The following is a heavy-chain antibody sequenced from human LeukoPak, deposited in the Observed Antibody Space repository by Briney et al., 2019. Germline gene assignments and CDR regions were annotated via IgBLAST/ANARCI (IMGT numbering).Heavy chain of an antibody. Sequence: SETLSLTCTVSHGSIRGYYWSWIRQPAGKGLEWIGRIYTSGSTNYNPSLKSRVTISVDKSKNQFSLKLSSMTAADTAVYYCTRSDYGDYSDYWGQGTLVTVSS. CDR2: IYTSGST. V-gene: IGHV4-4*07. D-gene: IGHD4-17*01. J-gene: IGHJ4*02. CDR1: HGSIRGYY. CDR3: TRSDYGDYSDY.